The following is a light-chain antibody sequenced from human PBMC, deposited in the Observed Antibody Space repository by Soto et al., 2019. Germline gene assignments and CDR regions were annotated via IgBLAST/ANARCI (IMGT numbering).Light chain of an antibody. CDR3: QQSYSTLYT. CDR1: QSISSY. CDR2: AAS. V-gene: IGKV1-39*01. Sequence: DIQMTQSPSSLSASLGDRVTITCRASQSISSYLNWYHQKPGKAPKLLIYAASSLQSGVPSRFSGSGSGTDFTLTISSLQPEDFATYYCQQSYSTLYTFGQGTKLEIK. J-gene: IGKJ2*01.